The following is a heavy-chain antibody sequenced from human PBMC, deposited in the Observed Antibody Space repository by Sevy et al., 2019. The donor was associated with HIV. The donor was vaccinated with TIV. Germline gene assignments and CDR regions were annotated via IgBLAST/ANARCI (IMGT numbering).Heavy chain of an antibody. Sequence: ASVKVSCKASGGTFSSYAISWVRQAPGQGLEWMGGIIPIFGTANYAQKFQGRVTITADESTITAYMELSSLRSEDTAVYYCATYRRHYDFWSGYPTYFDYWGQGTLVTVSS. CDR1: GGTFSSYA. V-gene: IGHV1-69*13. CDR2: IIPIFGTA. D-gene: IGHD3-3*01. CDR3: ATYRRHYDFWSGYPTYFDY. J-gene: IGHJ4*02.